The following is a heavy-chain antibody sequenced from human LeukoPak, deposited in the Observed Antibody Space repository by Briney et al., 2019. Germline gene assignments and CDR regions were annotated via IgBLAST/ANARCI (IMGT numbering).Heavy chain of an antibody. CDR1: GFTFSRYG. CDR3: AKGDWNPYYYHMDV. V-gene: IGHV3-23*01. J-gene: IGHJ6*03. CDR2: ISGSGGST. D-gene: IGHD1-1*01. Sequence: GGSLTLSCAPSGFTFSRYGMSWVRQAPGKGLEWVSPISGSGGSTYYADSVKGRFTISRDNSKNTLYLQMNSLRAEDTAVYYCAKGDWNPYYYHMDVWGKGTTVTVSS.